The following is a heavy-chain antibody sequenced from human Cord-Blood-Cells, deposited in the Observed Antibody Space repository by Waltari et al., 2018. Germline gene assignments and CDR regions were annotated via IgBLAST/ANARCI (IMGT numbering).Heavy chain of an antibody. Sequence: EVQLVESGGGLVQPGRSLRLSCAASGFTFDDYAMHWGRQAPGKGLEWVSGISWNSCSIGYADSVKGRFTISRDNAKNSLYLQMNSLRAEDTALYYCAKDRGSSSSFDYWGQGTLVTVSS. CDR2: ISWNSCSI. CDR3: AKDRGSSSSFDY. J-gene: IGHJ4*02. CDR1: GFTFDDYA. V-gene: IGHV3-9*01. D-gene: IGHD6-6*01.